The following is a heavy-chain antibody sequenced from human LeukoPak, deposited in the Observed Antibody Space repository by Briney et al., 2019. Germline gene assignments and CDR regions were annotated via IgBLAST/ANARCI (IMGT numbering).Heavy chain of an antibody. V-gene: IGHV1-3*01. CDR3: ASPYCSSTSCYGYYFDY. Sequence: ASVKVSCKASGYTFTSYAMHWVRQAPGQRLEWMGWINAGNGNTEYSQKFQGRVTITRDTSASTAYMELSSLRSEDTAVYYCASPYCSSTSCYGYYFDYWGQGTLVTVSS. D-gene: IGHD2-2*01. CDR1: GYTFTSYA. J-gene: IGHJ4*02. CDR2: INAGNGNT.